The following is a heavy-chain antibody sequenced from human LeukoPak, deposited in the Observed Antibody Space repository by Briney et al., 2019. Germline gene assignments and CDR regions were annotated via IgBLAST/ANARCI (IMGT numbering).Heavy chain of an antibody. V-gene: IGHV3-30*04. D-gene: IGHD5-12*01. Sequence: GRSLRLSCAASGFTFSSYAMHWVRQAPGKGLEWVAVISYDGSNKYYADSVKGRFTISRDNSKNTLYLQMNSLRAEDTAVYYCARDQGYRGYSGYEFDYWGQGTLVTVSS. CDR1: GFTFSSYA. CDR2: ISYDGSNK. J-gene: IGHJ4*02. CDR3: ARDQGYRGYSGYEFDY.